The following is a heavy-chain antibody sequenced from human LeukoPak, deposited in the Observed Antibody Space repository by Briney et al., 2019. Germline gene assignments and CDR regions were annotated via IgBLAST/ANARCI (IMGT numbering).Heavy chain of an antibody. V-gene: IGHV3-7*01. Sequence: GGSLRLSCAASGFTFSSYWMSWVRQAPGKGPEWVANIKQDGSEKYYVDSVKGRFTISRDNAKNSLYLQMNGLRAEDTAVYYCARGTTGTNVIWDYWGQGTLVTVSS. CDR1: GFTFSSYW. J-gene: IGHJ4*02. D-gene: IGHD1-1*01. CDR3: ARGTTGTNVIWDY. CDR2: IKQDGSEK.